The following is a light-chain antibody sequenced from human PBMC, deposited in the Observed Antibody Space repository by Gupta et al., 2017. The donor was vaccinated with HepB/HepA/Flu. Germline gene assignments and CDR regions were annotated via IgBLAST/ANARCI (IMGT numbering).Light chain of an antibody. V-gene: IGKV1-39*01. CDR2: AAS. Sequence: DIQMTQSPSSLSASVGDRVTITCRASQSISSYLNWYQQKPGKGPKLLIYAASSLQSGVPSRFSGRGSGTDFTLTISRLQPEDFATYYCQQSDSTPRTFGEGTKVEIK. J-gene: IGKJ2*02. CDR3: QQSDSTPRT. CDR1: QSISSY.